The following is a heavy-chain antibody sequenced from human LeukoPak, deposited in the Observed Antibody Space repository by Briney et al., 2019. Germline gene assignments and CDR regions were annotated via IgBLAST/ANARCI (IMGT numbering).Heavy chain of an antibody. Sequence: ASVKVSCKASGYTFTSYDINWVRQAPGQGLEWMGWMNPNSGNTGYAQKFQGRVTMTRNTSISTAYMELSSLRSEDTAVYYCARGRKTGTLSDYWGQGTLVTVSS. V-gene: IGHV1-8*01. J-gene: IGHJ4*02. D-gene: IGHD1-7*01. CDR2: MNPNSGNT. CDR1: GYTFTSYD. CDR3: ARGRKTGTLSDY.